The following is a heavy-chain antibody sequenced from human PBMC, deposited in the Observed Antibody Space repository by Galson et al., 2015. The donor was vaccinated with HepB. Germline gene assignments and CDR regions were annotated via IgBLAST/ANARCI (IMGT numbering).Heavy chain of an antibody. D-gene: IGHD6-13*01. V-gene: IGHV3-64*04. CDR2: ISANGGSA. CDR1: GFTFSNYA. J-gene: IGHJ4*02. CDR3: ARSIAVAGHYFDY. Sequence: SLRLSCAASGFTFSNYAMHWVRQAPGKGLEYVSAISANGGSAYYADSVKGRFTTSRDNSKNTLYLQMNSLRAEDTAVYYCARSIAVAGHYFDYWGQGTLVTVSS.